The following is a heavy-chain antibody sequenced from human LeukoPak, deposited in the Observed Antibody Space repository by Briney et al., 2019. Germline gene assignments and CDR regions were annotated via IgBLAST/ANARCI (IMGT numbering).Heavy chain of an antibody. Sequence: GGSLRLSFGASGFTFINYSMNWGRQAPGEGGEGVSYISSSSSTIYYADSVKGRFTISRDNAKNSLYLQMNSLRAEDTAVYYCARDSGSGSYNWGQGTLVTVSS. D-gene: IGHD3-10*01. CDR1: GFTFINYS. V-gene: IGHV3-48*01. J-gene: IGHJ4*02. CDR3: ARDSGSGSYN. CDR2: ISSSSSTI.